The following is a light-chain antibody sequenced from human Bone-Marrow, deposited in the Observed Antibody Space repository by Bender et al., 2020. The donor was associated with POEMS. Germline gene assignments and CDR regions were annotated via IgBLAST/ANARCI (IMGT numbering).Light chain of an antibody. CDR1: ALPKKY. V-gene: IGLV3-10*01. CDR2: EDH. Sequence: SYELTQPPSVSVSPGQTARITCSGDALPKKYAYWYQQKSGQVPMLVIYEDHKRPSVISERFSGSSSGTMATLTIRGAQVEDEADYYCYSADSSGSLWVFGGGTKLTVL. CDR3: YSADSSGSLWV. J-gene: IGLJ3*02.